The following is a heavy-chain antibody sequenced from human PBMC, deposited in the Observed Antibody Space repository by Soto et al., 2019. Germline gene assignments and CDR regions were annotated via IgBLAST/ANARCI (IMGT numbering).Heavy chain of an antibody. CDR1: GYTFTGYY. J-gene: IGHJ4*02. Sequence: GASVKVSCKASGYTFTGYYMHWVRQAPGQGLEWMGWINPNTGGTNYAQNFQGRVTMTRDTSISTAYMELSRLTSDDTAVYYCARDRPPDFWGQGTPVTVS. V-gene: IGHV1-2*02. D-gene: IGHD6-6*01. CDR3: ARDRPPDF. CDR2: INPNTGGT.